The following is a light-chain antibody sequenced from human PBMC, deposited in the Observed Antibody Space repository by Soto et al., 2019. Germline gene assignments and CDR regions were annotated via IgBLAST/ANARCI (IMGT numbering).Light chain of an antibody. CDR2: SAS. CDR3: QQFNNSRLT. CDR1: QSLRNNY. Sequence: EIVLTQSPGTLSLSPGERATLSCRASQSLRNNYLAWYQQKPGQTPRLLIHSASSRATGIPDRFSGSGSGTDFTLTISRLEPEDFAVYYCQQFNNSRLTFGGGTKVEIK. V-gene: IGKV3-20*01. J-gene: IGKJ4*01.